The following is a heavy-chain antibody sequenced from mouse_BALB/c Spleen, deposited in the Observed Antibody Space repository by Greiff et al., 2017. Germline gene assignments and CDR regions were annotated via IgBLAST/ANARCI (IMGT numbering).Heavy chain of an antibody. CDR3: ARSYGNDYAMDY. CDR1: GYTFTSYW. J-gene: IGHJ4*01. V-gene: IGHV1S81*02. CDR2: INPSNGRT. Sequence: QVQLQQPGAELVKPGASVKLSCKASGYTFTSYWMHWVKQRPGQGLEWIGEINPSNGRTNYNEKFKSKATLTVDKSSSTAYMQLSSLTSEDSAVYYCARSYGNDYAMDYWGQGTSVTVSS. D-gene: IGHD2-1*01.